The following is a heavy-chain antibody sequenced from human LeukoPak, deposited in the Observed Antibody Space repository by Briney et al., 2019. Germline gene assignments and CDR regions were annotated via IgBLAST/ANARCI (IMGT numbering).Heavy chain of an antibody. V-gene: IGHV3-33*01. CDR2: IWYDGSNK. D-gene: IGHD2-2*01. Sequence: PGRSLRLSCAASGFTFSSYGMHWVRQAPGKGLEWVAVIWYDGSNKYYADSVKGRFTISRDNSKNTLYLQMNSLRAEDTAVYYCARDGVPAAKGDYYGMDVWGKGTTVTVSS. CDR3: ARDGVPAAKGDYYGMDV. CDR1: GFTFSSYG. J-gene: IGHJ6*04.